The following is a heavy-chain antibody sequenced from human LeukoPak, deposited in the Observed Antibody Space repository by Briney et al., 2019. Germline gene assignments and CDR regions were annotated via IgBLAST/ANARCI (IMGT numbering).Heavy chain of an antibody. D-gene: IGHD2-2*01. J-gene: IGHJ6*03. V-gene: IGHV1-18*01. CDR2: ISAYNGNT. CDR3: ARSLGYCSSTSCYYYMDV. Sequence: ASVKVSCKASGYTFTSYGISWVRQAPGQGLEWMGWISAYNGNTNYAQKFQGRVTITADESTSTAYMELSSLRSEDTAVYYCARSLGYCSSTSCYYYMDVWGKGTTVTVSS. CDR1: GYTFTSYG.